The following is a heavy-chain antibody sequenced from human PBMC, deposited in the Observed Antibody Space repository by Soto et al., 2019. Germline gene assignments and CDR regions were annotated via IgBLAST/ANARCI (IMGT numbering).Heavy chain of an antibody. CDR3: ARSRAARPDYYYYYMDV. Sequence: GGSLRLSCAASGFTVSSNYMSWVRQAPGKGLEWVSVIYSGGSTYYADSVKGRFTISRDNSKNTLYLQMNSLRAEDTAVYYCARSRAARPDYYYYYMDVWGKGTTVTVSS. V-gene: IGHV3-66*01. CDR2: IYSGGST. D-gene: IGHD6-6*01. J-gene: IGHJ6*03. CDR1: GFTVSSNY.